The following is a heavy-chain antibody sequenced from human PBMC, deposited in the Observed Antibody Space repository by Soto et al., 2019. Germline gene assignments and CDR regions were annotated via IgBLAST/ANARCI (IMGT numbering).Heavy chain of an antibody. CDR2: ISYDGSNK. CDR3: ARDNSYGDYGGDAFDI. V-gene: IGHV3-30-3*01. Sequence: QVPLVESGGGVVQPGRSLRLSCAASGFTFSSYAMHWVRQAPGKGLEWVAVISYDGSNKYYADSVKGRFTISRDNSKNTLYLQMNSLRAEDTAVYYCARDNSYGDYGGDAFDIWGQGTMVTVSS. D-gene: IGHD4-17*01. CDR1: GFTFSSYA. J-gene: IGHJ3*02.